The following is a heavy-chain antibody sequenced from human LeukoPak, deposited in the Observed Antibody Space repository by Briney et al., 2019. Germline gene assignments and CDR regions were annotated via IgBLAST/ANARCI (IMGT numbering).Heavy chain of an antibody. CDR3: ARLFVDTAMGTADFGY. CDR2: IDPSYSYT. V-gene: IGHV5-10-1*01. CDR1: GYSCTSSW. J-gene: IGHJ4*02. D-gene: IGHD5-18*01. Sequence: PGESLKISCKGSGYSCTSSWISCVRQMPGKVLEWLGRIDPSYSYTSYRPSFQGHVTISADKSISTAYLQWSSLKASDTAMYYCARLFVDTAMGTADFGYWGQGTLVTVSS.